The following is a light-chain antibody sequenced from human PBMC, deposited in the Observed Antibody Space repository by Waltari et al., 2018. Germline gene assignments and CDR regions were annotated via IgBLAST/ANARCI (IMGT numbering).Light chain of an antibody. V-gene: IGKV1-33*01. J-gene: IGKJ3*01. Sequence: DVQMTQSPSSLSASVGDRVTITCQASQDIKTYLNWYQQKSGKAPKVVIYDVSHLATGVPSRFSGTGYGTQFTLTISSLQPEDIATYYCQQHNNLPFTFGPGTKVDIK. CDR1: QDIKTY. CDR2: DVS. CDR3: QQHNNLPFT.